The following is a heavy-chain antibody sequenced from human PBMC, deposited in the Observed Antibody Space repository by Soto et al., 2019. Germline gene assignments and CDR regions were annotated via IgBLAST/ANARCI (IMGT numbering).Heavy chain of an antibody. CDR1: GFTLDDYT. CDR3: AKERAVVVPVSTSYFHYYGLDV. CDR2: VGWNGGDI. D-gene: IGHD2-2*01. Sequence: VQLVESGGGLVQPGGSLRLSCAVSGFTLDDYTMHWVRQAPGRGLEWVSGVGWNGGDIVYVDIVKGRFTVSRDNTRNSLYLEVNSLTTEDTAIYFCAKERAVVVPVSTSYFHYYGLDVWGQGTTVTVS. J-gene: IGHJ6*02. V-gene: IGHV3-9*01.